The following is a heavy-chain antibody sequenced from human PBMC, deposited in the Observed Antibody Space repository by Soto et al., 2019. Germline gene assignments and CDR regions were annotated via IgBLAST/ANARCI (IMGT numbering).Heavy chain of an antibody. Sequence: PSETLSLTCTVSGDSINSYYWSWIRQPPGKGLEWIGYIYYSGNTNYNPSLKSRVTISVDTSKTQFSLKLTSVTAADTAVYYCARRWGELSLDPWESWLGRWGQLPLVTV. CDR1: GDSINSYY. D-gene: IGHD3-16*02. J-gene: IGHJ5*02. V-gene: IGHV4-59*01. CDR3: ARRWGELSLDPWESWLGR. CDR2: IYYSGNT.